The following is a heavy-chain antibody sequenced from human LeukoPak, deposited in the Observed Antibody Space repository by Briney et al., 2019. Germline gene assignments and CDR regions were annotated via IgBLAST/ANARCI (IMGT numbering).Heavy chain of an antibody. V-gene: IGHV3-15*01. CDR3: TTDTYSGSSHGGY. Sequence: GGSLRLSCAASGFTFSNAWMSWVRQAPGKGLEWVGRIKGKTDGGTTDYAAPVKGRFTISRDDSKNTLYLQMNSLKTEDTAVYYCTTDTYSGSSHGGYWGQGTLVTVSS. CDR2: IKGKTDGGTT. CDR1: GFTFSNAW. J-gene: IGHJ4*02. D-gene: IGHD1-26*01.